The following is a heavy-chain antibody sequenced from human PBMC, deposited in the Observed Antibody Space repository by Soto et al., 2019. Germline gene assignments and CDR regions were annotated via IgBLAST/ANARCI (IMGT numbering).Heavy chain of an antibody. J-gene: IGHJ6*02. V-gene: IGHV3-30-3*01. Sequence: QVQLVESGGGVVHPERSLRLSCSASEFTFSSYAMHWVRQAPGKGLEWVAGISYDGGHKFYGDSVRGRFTISRDSSKTTVFLQMNSLRPEDTAAYYCARVKTDYSNPRGPFFFYGMDVWGQGTKVTVSS. CDR3: ARVKTDYSNPRGPFFFYGMDV. CDR2: ISYDGGHK. CDR1: EFTFSSYA. D-gene: IGHD4-4*01.